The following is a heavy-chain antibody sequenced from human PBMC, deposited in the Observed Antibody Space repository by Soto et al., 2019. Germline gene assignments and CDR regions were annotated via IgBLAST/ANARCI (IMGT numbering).Heavy chain of an antibody. CDR3: AGGYCSSTSCRNYYYYMDV. CDR2: IIPILGIA. D-gene: IGHD2-2*01. Sequence: QVQLVQSGAEVKKPGSSVKVSCKASGGTFSSYTISWVRQAPGQGLEWMGRIIPILGIANYAQKFQGRVTITADKSTSTAYMELSSLRSEDTAVSYCAGGYCSSTSCRNYYYYMDVWGKGTTVTVSS. J-gene: IGHJ6*03. CDR1: GGTFSSYT. V-gene: IGHV1-69*02.